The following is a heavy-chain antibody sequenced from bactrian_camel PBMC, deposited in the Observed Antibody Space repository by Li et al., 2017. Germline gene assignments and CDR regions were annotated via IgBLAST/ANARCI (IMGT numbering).Heavy chain of an antibody. D-gene: IGHD7*01. CDR2: IYDSGTT. Sequence: QLVESGGGSVQAGGSLKLSCTYPGYTSFIDCMGWFRQAPGKEREGVAVIYDSGTTTYADSVKGRVTISVDKNKNTMYLQMNGLKTEDTAVYYCQPAGRSYVDIACRASLGQGTQVTVS. V-gene: IGHV3S53*01. J-gene: IGHJ4*01. CDR1: GYTSFIDC.